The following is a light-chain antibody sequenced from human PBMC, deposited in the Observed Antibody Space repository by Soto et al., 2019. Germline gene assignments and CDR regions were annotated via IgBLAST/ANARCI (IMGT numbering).Light chain of an antibody. J-gene: IGLJ1*01. V-gene: IGLV2-11*01. CDR2: DAS. CDR1: SSDVGGYNY. CDR3: CSYAGSYTLYV. Sequence: QSVLTQPRSVSGSPGQSVTISCTGTSSDVGGYNYVSWYQQHPGTAPKLMIYDASMRPSGVPDRFSGSKSGNTASLTISGLQAEDEADYYCCSYAGSYTLYVFGTGTKVTVL.